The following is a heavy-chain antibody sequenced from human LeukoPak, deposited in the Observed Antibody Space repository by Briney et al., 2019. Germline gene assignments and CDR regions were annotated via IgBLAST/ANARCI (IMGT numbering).Heavy chain of an antibody. V-gene: IGHV6-1*01. J-gene: IGHJ4*02. Sequence: SQTLSLTCAISGDSVSSNSAAWNWIRQSPSRGLEWLGRTHYRSKWYNDYAVSVKSRITINPDTSKNQFSLQLNSVTPEDTAVYYCARDRPFTAAAGSSGFDYWGQGTLVTVSS. D-gene: IGHD6-13*01. CDR3: ARDRPFTAAAGSSGFDY. CDR1: GDSVSSNSAA. CDR2: THYRSKWYN.